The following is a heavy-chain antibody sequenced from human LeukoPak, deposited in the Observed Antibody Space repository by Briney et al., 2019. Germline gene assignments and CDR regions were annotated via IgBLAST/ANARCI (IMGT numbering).Heavy chain of an antibody. CDR1: GFTFSNAW. CDR2: IKSNTEGATI. D-gene: IGHD3-10*01. J-gene: IGHJ4*02. Sequence: PGGSLRLSCAASGFTFSNAWMSWVRQAPGKGLEWVGRIKSNTEGATIDYAAPVKGRFTISRDDSKNTLYLQMNSLKTEDTAVYYCTTVQAFGESPHYWGQGTLVTVSS. CDR3: TTVQAFGESPHY. V-gene: IGHV3-15*01.